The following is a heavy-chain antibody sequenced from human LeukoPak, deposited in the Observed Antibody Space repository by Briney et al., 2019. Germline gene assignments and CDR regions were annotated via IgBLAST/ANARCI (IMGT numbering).Heavy chain of an antibody. CDR3: ATIRTEWELNYRFDY. J-gene: IGHJ4*02. CDR1: GYTLTELS. D-gene: IGHD1-26*01. CDR2: FDPEDGET. V-gene: IGHV1-24*01. Sequence: ASVKVSCKVSGYTLTELSMRWVRQAPGKGLEWMGGFDPEDGETIYAQKFQGRVTMTEDTSTDTAYMELSSLRSEDTAAYYCATIRTEWELNYRFDYWGQGTLVTVSS.